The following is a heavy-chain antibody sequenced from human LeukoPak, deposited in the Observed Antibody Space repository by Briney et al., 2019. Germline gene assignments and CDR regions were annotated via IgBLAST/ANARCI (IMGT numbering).Heavy chain of an antibody. D-gene: IGHD5-18*01. J-gene: IGHJ4*02. CDR1: GFTFSNYW. CDR3: ARLRGYSYGLDY. Sequence: PGGSLRLSCAASGFTFSNYWMSWVRQAPGKGLEWVANIKQDASEKYYVNSVKGRFTISRDTAKNSLYLQMNSLRAEDTAVYYCARLRGYSYGLDYWGQGILVTVSS. CDR2: IKQDASEK. V-gene: IGHV3-7*05.